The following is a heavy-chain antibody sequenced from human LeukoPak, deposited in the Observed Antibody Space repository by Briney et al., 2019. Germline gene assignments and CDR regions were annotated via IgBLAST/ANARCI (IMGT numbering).Heavy chain of an antibody. V-gene: IGHV1-69*15. Sequence: SVKVSCKASGGTFSSYAISWVRQAPGQGLEWMGRIIPIFGTANYAQKFQGRVTITADESTSTAYMELSSLRSEDTAVYYCARDPSRYQPNIWWFDPWGQGTLVTVSS. CDR3: ARDPSRYQPNIWWFDP. CDR1: GGTFSSYA. J-gene: IGHJ5*02. CDR2: IIPIFGTA. D-gene: IGHD2-2*01.